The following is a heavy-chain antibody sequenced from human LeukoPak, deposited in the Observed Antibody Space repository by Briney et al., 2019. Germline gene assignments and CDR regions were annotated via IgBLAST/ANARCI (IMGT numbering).Heavy chain of an antibody. D-gene: IGHD3-3*01. J-gene: IGHJ4*02. CDR2: INPNSGGT. V-gene: IGHV1-2*02. CDR3: ARGAANYDFWSGYEAFDY. CDR1: CYTFTGYY. Sequence: GASVKVSCKACCYTFTGYYMHWVRHEPGQGLEWMGGINPNSGGTNYAQKFLGRVTMPRDTSISTASMELSSRRSDDTAVYYCARGAANYDFWSGYEAFDYWGQGKLVTVSS.